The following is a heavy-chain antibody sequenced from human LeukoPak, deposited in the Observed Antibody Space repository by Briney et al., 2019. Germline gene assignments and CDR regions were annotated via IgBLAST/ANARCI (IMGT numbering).Heavy chain of an antibody. CDR1: GFTVSSNY. J-gene: IGHJ5*02. CDR3: TTDRHYYDSSGYYLFWFDP. CDR2: IKSKTDGGTT. V-gene: IGHV3-15*01. D-gene: IGHD3-22*01. Sequence: PGGSLRLSCAASGFTVSSNYMSWVRQAPGKGLEWVGRIKSKTDGGTTDYAAPVKGRFTISRDDSKNTLYLQMNSLKTEDTAVYYCTTDRHYYDSSGYYLFWFDPWGQGTLVTVSS.